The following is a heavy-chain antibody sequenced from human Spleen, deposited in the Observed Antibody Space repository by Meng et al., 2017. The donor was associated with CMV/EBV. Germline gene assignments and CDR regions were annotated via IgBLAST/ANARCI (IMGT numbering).Heavy chain of an antibody. CDR3: ARDSYHYCSGTYNWFDP. V-gene: IGHV4-59*01. CDR2: IHYSGTN. Sequence: GSLRLSCTVSGASIRSYWWSWIRQSPGKGLEWIRYIHYSGTNKYNPSLRSRVTMSVDTSKNQFSLKLSSVTAADTAVYYCARDSYHYCSGTYNWFDPWGQGTLVTVSS. D-gene: IGHD3-10*01. CDR1: GASIRSYW. J-gene: IGHJ5*02.